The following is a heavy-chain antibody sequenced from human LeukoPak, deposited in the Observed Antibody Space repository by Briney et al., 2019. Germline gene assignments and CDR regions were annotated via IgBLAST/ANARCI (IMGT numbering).Heavy chain of an antibody. J-gene: IGHJ3*02. CDR2: ISSSSSYI. CDR1: GFTFSSYS. Sequence: GGSLRLSCAASGFTFSSYSMNWVRQAPGKGLEWVSSISSSSSYIYYADSVKGRFTISRDNAKNSLYLQMNSLRAEDTAVYYCARESLVVDPPDDAFDIWGQGTMVTVSS. V-gene: IGHV3-21*04. CDR3: ARESLVVDPPDDAFDI. D-gene: IGHD3-22*01.